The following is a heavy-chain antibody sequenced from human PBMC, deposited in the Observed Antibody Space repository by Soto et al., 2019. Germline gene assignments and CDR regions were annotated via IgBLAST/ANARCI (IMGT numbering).Heavy chain of an antibody. CDR3: ARALYYDFWSGYDC. D-gene: IGHD3-3*01. CDR1: GFTFSTYA. V-gene: IGHV3-30-3*01. Sequence: QVQLVESGGGVVQPGRSLRLSCAASGFTFSTYAMHWVRQAPGKGLEWVAVISYDGYNKYYADSVKGRFTISRDNSKNTLYLQMNSLRAEDTAVYYCARALYYDFWSGYDCWGQGTLVTVSS. J-gene: IGHJ4*02. CDR2: ISYDGYNK.